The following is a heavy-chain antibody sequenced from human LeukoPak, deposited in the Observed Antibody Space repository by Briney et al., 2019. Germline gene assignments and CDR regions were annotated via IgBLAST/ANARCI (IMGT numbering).Heavy chain of an antibody. D-gene: IGHD1-26*01. CDR1: GGSISSGGYY. CDR2: IYHSGST. J-gene: IGHJ4*02. Sequence: PSETLSLTCTVSGGSISSGGYYWSWIRQPPGKGLEWIGYIYHSGSTYYNPSLKSRVTISVDRSKNQFSLKLSSVTAADTAVYYCATSVGQLNPFDYWGQGILVSVSS. V-gene: IGHV4-30-2*01. CDR3: ATSVGQLNPFDY.